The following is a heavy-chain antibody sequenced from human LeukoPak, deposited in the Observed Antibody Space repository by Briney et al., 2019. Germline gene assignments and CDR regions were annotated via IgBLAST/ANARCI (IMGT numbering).Heavy chain of an antibody. CDR1: GFTFSSYW. CDR3: VRGLVGYCSGGAWDGTCFDY. Sequence: GGSLRLSCAASGFTFSSYWMSWVRQAPGKGLEWVAIIKQDGNQKNYVDSVKGRFTISRDNAKNSLYLQMNSLRAEDTAVYYCVRGLVGYCSGGAWDGTCFDYWGQGALVSVSS. V-gene: IGHV3-7*03. CDR2: IKQDGNQK. J-gene: IGHJ4*02. D-gene: IGHD2-15*01.